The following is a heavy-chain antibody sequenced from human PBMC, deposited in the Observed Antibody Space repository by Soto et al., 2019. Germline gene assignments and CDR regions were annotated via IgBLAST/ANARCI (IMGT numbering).Heavy chain of an antibody. J-gene: IGHJ5*02. Sequence: GGSLRLSCAASGFTFSSYAMNWVRQAPGKGLEWVSVISGSGDSTYYADSVKGRFTISRDNSKKTLYLQMNSLRAKDTAIYYCAKAYSSSWPNNWFDPWGQGTLVTVSS. CDR3: AKAYSSSWPNNWFDP. CDR1: GFTFSSYA. CDR2: ISGSGDST. D-gene: IGHD6-13*01. V-gene: IGHV3-23*01.